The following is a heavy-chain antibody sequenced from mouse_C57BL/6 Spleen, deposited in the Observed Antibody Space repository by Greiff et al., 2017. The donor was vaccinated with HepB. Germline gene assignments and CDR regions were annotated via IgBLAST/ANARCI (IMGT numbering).Heavy chain of an antibody. CDR2: IRNKANNHAT. D-gene: IGHD1-1*01. V-gene: IGHV6-6*01. Sequence: VQLKESGGGLVQPGGSMKLSCAASGFTFSDAWMDWVRQSPEKGLEWVAEIRNKANNHATYYAESVKGRFTISRDDSKSSVYLQMNSLRAEDTGIYYCTRGLLRYQTPYAMDYWGQGTSVTVSS. CDR3: TRGLLRYQTPYAMDY. CDR1: GFTFSDAW. J-gene: IGHJ4*01.